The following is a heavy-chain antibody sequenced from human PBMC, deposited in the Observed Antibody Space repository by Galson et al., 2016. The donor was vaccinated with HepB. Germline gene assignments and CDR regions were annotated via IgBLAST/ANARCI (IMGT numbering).Heavy chain of an antibody. V-gene: IGHV3-23*01. CDR3: PKNAGFGSGTYYPDY. CDR1: GFTFSSYS. Sequence: SLRLSCAASGFTFSSYSMTWVRQAPGKGLAWVSSINGGGDSMTHAVFVKGRFTISKDMSRNTMSLQMNSLRADDTALYYCPKNAGFGSGTYYPDYWGQGTLVAVSS. J-gene: IGHJ4*02. CDR2: INGGGDSM. D-gene: IGHD3-10*01.